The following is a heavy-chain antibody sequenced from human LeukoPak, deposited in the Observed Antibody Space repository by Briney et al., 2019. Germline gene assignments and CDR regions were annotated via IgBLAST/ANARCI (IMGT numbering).Heavy chain of an antibody. CDR2: IYYSGST. D-gene: IGHD3-10*01. J-gene: IGHJ3*02. V-gene: IGHV4-59*01. CDR1: GGSISSYY. Sequence: PSETLSLTCTVSGGSISSYYWSWIRQPPGKGLEWIGYIYYSGSTNYNPSLKSRVTISVDTSKNQFSLKLSSVTAADTAVYYCARENGSGSYYKRAAFDIWGQGTMVTVSS. CDR3: ARENGSGSYYKRAAFDI.